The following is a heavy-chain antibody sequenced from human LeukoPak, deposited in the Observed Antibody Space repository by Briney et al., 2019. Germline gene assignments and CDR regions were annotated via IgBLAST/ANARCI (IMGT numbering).Heavy chain of an antibody. CDR2: ISPYNGNT. J-gene: IGHJ4*02. CDR3: ARDKNHYDTRGDF. CDR1: GYTFTSFG. D-gene: IGHD3-22*01. V-gene: IGHV1-18*01. Sequence: ASVKVSCKASGYTFTSFGISWVRQAPGQGLEWMGWISPYNGNTNYPQKVQGRITVTTDTPTSTAYMELRSLRSDDTAVYYCARDKNHYDTRGDFWGQGTLVTVSS.